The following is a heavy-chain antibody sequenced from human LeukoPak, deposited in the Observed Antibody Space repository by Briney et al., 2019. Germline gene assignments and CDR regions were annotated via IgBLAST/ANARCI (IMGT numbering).Heavy chain of an antibody. CDR3: ARNWGVVVPAASSDYYYYMDV. D-gene: IGHD2-2*01. V-gene: IGHV1-46*01. CDR2: INPSGGST. J-gene: IGHJ6*03. Sequence: ASVKVSCKASGYTFTSYYMHWVRQAPGQGLEWMGIINPSGGSTSYAQKFQGRVTMTRDMSMSTVYMELSSLRSEDTAVYYCARNWGVVVPAASSDYYYYMDVWGKGTTVTVSS. CDR1: GYTFTSYY.